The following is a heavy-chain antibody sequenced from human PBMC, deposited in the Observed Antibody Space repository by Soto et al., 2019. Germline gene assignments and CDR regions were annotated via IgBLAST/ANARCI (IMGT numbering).Heavy chain of an antibody. CDR1: GYTFTSYG. CDR2: ISAYNGNT. CDR3: ARDLGNIDSYGVWNWFDP. V-gene: IGHV1-18*04. J-gene: IGHJ5*02. Sequence: QVQLVQSGAEVKKPGASVKVSCKASGYTFTSYGISWVRQAPGQGLEWMGWISAYNGNTNYAPKLQGRVTMTTDTSTSTAYMELRSLRSDDTAVYYCARDLGNIDSYGVWNWFDPWGQGTLVTVSS. D-gene: IGHD5-18*01.